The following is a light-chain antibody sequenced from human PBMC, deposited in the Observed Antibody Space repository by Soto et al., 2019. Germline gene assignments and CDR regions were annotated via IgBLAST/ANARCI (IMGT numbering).Light chain of an antibody. CDR1: QSLLYNSNNKDY. Sequence: DIVMTQSPDSLAVSLGERATINCKSSQSLLYNSNNKDYLAWYQQKPGQPPKLLIYWASTRESGVPDRFSGSGSGTDFTLTISSLQAEDVAVYYCLQYYGGPPLFGQGTKVEIK. CDR2: WAS. J-gene: IGKJ1*01. V-gene: IGKV4-1*01. CDR3: LQYYGGPPL.